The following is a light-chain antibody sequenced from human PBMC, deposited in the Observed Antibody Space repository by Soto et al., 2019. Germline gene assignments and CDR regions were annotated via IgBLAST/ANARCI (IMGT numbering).Light chain of an antibody. CDR3: LQYNSHPYN. CDR2: KTS. Sequence: DIQVTHSPSTLSAYVVDRVIITFLASQNVNIWLAWYQQRPREAPKLLIYKTSSLESGVPSRFSGSGSGTAFTLTISSLEPDDFGTYFCLQYNSHPYNFGQGTRLEIK. J-gene: IGKJ5*01. V-gene: IGKV1-5*03. CDR1: QNVNIW.